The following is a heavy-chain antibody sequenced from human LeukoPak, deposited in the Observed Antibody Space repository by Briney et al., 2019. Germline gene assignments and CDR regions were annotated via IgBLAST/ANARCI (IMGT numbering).Heavy chain of an antibody. CDR1: GGSISSGSYY. CDR2: IYYSGST. CDR3: ARVNRDGYSPGNFDY. Sequence: SETLSLTCTVSGGSISSGSYYWGWIRQPPGKGLEWIGSIYYSGSTYYNPSLKSRVTISVDTSKNQFSLKLSSVTAADTAVYYCARVNRDGYSPGNFDYWGQGTLVTVSS. V-gene: IGHV4-39*01. D-gene: IGHD5-24*01. J-gene: IGHJ4*02.